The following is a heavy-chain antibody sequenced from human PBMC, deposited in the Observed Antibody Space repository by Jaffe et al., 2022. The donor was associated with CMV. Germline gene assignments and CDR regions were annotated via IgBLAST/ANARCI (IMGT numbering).Heavy chain of an antibody. CDR2: MYSSGTT. D-gene: IGHD3-22*01. CDR3: ARQRWDYFDGRAYRPPYYFDY. CDR1: GDSVISSTYY. Sequence: QLRLQESGPGLVKPSETLSLTCTVSGDSVISSTYYWGWVRQPPGKGLEWIGSMYSSGTTYYNPSLKSRVTVSVDRSKNHFSLRLSSVTAADTAVYYCARQRWDYFDGRAYRPPYYFDYWGQGTLVTVSS. V-gene: IGHV4-39*01. J-gene: IGHJ4*02.